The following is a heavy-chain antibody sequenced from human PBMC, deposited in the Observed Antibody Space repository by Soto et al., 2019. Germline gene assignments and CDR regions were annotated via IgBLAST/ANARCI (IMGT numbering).Heavy chain of an antibody. V-gene: IGHV4-39*01. Sequence: SETLSLTCSVSGGSISSSTNYWGRIRQPPGRGMEWIGSVYYGGSTYYNPSLKSRVTISVDTSKNQFSLRLSSVTAADTAVYYCANHDGTVTLNWFVPWLQATLVTDST. CDR3: ANHDGTVTLNWFVP. CDR1: GGSISSSTNY. D-gene: IGHD4-17*01. J-gene: IGHJ5*02. CDR2: VYYGGST.